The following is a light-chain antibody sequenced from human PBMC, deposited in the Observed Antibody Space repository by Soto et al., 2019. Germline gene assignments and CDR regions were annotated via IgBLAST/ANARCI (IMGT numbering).Light chain of an antibody. Sequence: DIQMTQSPSTLSASVGDRVTITCRASQSISYWLAWYQQKPGRAPNLLIYMASSLESGVPSRFSGSGSGTEFTLTISSLRPDDFATYYCQQYNSSPYTFGQGTQLEIQ. CDR1: QSISYW. CDR3: QQYNSSPYT. V-gene: IGKV1-5*03. CDR2: MAS. J-gene: IGKJ2*01.